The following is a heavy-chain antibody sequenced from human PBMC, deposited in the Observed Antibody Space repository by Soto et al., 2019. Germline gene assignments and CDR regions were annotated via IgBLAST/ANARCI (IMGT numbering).Heavy chain of an antibody. CDR1: GFTVSSNY. CDR3: ARRYCSGGSCSDAFDI. J-gene: IGHJ3*02. V-gene: IGHV3-53*04. Sequence: EVQLVESGGGLVQPGGSLRLSCAASGFTVSSNYMSWVRQAPGEGLEWVSVIYSGGSTYYADSVKGRFTISRHNSKNTLYLQMNCLRAEDTAVYYCARRYCSGGSCSDAFDIWGQGTMVTVSS. CDR2: IYSGGST. D-gene: IGHD2-15*01.